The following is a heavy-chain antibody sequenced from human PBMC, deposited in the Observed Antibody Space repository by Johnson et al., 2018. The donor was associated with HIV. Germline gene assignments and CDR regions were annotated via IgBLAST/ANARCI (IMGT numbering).Heavy chain of an antibody. CDR2: ISYDGSNK. D-gene: IGHD6-13*01. J-gene: IGHJ3*02. V-gene: IGHV3-30-3*01. CDR1: GFTFSSYA. CDR3: ASWGVGSSWNHDAFDI. Sequence: QLVESGGGVVQPGRSLRLSCAASGFTFSSYAMHWVRQAPGKGLEWVAVISYDGSNKYYADSVKGRFTISRDNSKNTLYLQMNSLRAEDTAVYYCASWGVGSSWNHDAFDIWGQGTMVTVSS.